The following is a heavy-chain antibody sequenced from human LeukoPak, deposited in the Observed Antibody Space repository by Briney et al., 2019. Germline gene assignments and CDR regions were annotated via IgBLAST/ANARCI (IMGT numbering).Heavy chain of an antibody. V-gene: IGHV1-18*04. CDR1: GYTFTSYG. CDR2: ISAYNGNT. D-gene: IGHD3-9*01. Sequence: GASVKVSCKASGYTFTSYGISWVRQAPGQGLEWVGWISAYNGNTNYAQKLQGRVTMTTDTSTSTAYMELRSLRSDDTAVYYCARSPDVLRYFDWLLPFDYWGQGTLVTVSS. CDR3: ARSPDVLRYFDWLLPFDY. J-gene: IGHJ4*02.